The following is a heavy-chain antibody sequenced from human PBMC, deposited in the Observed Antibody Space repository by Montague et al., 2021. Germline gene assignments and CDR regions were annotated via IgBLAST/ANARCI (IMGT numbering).Heavy chain of an antibody. D-gene: IGHD3-10*01. CDR3: ASDRGPFDY. J-gene: IGHJ4*02. Sequence: SETLSLTCGVYGGSLSEYYWTWIRQSPAPGLERISEVRHIGSTNYNSSLTSRVTMSVDKSKNQFSLTLRSVTAADTAVYYCASDRGPFDYWGQGTVVTVSS. V-gene: IGHV4-34*01. CDR1: GGSLSEYY. CDR2: VRHIGST.